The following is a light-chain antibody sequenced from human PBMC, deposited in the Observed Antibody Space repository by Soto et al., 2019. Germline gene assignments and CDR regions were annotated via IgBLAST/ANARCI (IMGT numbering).Light chain of an antibody. CDR1: QSVGSY. V-gene: IGKV3-11*01. Sequence: EIVLTQSPATLSLSPGDRATLSCRASQSVGSYLGWYQQRPGQAPRLLIYDASNRATGIPARFSGSGSGTYFPLTISSLEPEDFAVYYCQQRRDWPSTFGGGTKVEIK. CDR2: DAS. CDR3: QQRRDWPST. J-gene: IGKJ4*01.